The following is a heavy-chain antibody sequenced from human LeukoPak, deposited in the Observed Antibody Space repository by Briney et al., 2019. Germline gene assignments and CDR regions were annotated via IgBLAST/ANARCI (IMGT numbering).Heavy chain of an antibody. CDR1: GYTFTSYG. CDR2: ISAYNGNT. Sequence: ASVKLSCKASGYTFTSYGISWVREAPGQGLEWMGWISAYNGNTNYAQKLQGRVTMTTDTSTSTAYMELRSLRYDDTAVYYCTRRGPPATNWFDPWGQGTLVTVSS. J-gene: IGHJ5*02. CDR3: TRRGPPATNWFDP. D-gene: IGHD3-10*01. V-gene: IGHV1-18*01.